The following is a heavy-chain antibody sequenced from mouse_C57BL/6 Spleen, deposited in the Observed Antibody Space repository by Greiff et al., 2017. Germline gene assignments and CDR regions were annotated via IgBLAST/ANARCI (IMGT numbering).Heavy chain of an antibody. CDR2: IHTNSGST. CDR3: ARSELKDAMDY. Sequence: VQLQQPGAELVKPGASVKLSCKASGYTFTSYWMHWVQQRPGQGLEWIGMIHTNSGSTNYNEEFKCTSTLTVANSSSSAYMQLSSLTSEDSAVYYCARSELKDAMDYWGQGTSVTVSS. V-gene: IGHV1-64*01. J-gene: IGHJ4*01. CDR1: GYTFTSYW.